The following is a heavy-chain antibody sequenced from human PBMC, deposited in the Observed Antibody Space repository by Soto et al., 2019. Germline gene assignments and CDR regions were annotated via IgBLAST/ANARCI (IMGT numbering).Heavy chain of an antibody. D-gene: IGHD6-19*01. CDR1: GASVSSGGYY. J-gene: IGHJ6*02. V-gene: IGHV4-31*03. CDR2: IYYSGST. Sequence: QVQLQESGPGLVKPSQTLSLTCIVSGASVSSGGYYWSWIRQHPGKGLEWIGHIYYSGSTYYNPSLKSRITISLDTSKNQFSLKLNSVTAADTAVYYGASHKRGGWFGDYGMDVWGQGTTVTVSS. CDR3: ASHKRGGWFGDYGMDV.